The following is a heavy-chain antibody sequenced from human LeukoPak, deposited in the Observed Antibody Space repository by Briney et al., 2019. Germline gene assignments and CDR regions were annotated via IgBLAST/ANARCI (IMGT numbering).Heavy chain of an antibody. D-gene: IGHD3-10*01. CDR1: GGSIRSYY. CDR3: SKERPEEYYASGSYFDY. CDR2: IYYSGNT. Sequence: PSETLSLTCTVSGGSIRSYYWNWIRQPPGKGLEWIGYIYYSGNTNYNPSLKSRVTISVDTSKNQFSLKLSSVTAADTAMYYCSKERPEEYYASGSYFDYWGQGTLVTVSS. V-gene: IGHV4-59*01. J-gene: IGHJ4*02.